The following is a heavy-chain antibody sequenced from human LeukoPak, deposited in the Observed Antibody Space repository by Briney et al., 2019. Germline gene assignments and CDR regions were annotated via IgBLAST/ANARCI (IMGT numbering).Heavy chain of an antibody. J-gene: IGHJ6*02. CDR3: ARSYYYGMDV. CDR1: GGPFSGYY. CDR2: INHSGST. Sequence: SETLSLTCAVYGGPFSGYYWSWIRQPPGKGLEWIGEINHSGSTNYNPSLKSRVTISVDTSKNQFSLKLSSVTAADTAVYYCARSYYYGMDVWGQGTTVTVSS. V-gene: IGHV4-34*01.